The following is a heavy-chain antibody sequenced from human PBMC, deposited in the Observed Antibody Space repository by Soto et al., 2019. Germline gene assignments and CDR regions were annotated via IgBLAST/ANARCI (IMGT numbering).Heavy chain of an antibody. J-gene: IGHJ3*02. CDR2: ISSSSSYI. D-gene: IGHD2-15*01. CDR1: GFTFSSYS. CDR3: ARDELGYCSGGSCPLAAFDI. Sequence: GGSLRLSCAASGFTFSSYSMNWVRQAPGKGLEWVSSISSSSSYIYYADSVKGRFTISRDNAKNSLYLQMNSLRAEDTAVYYCARDELGYCSGGSCPLAAFDIWGQGTMVTVSS. V-gene: IGHV3-21*01.